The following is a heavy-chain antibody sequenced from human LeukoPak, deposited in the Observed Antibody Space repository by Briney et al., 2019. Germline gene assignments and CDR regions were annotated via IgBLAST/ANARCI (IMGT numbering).Heavy chain of an antibody. CDR3: ARDYASGSYPAWFDP. CDR1: GDRVSSNSAA. D-gene: IGHD3-10*01. J-gene: IGHJ5*02. Sequence: SQTLSLTCAISGDRVSSNSAAWNWIRQFPSRGLEWLGRTYYRSNWYYDYAVSVKSRVTINPDTAKNQFSLQLKSVTPEDTALYYCARDYASGSYPAWFDPWGQGILVTVSS. CDR2: TYYRSNWYY. V-gene: IGHV6-1*01.